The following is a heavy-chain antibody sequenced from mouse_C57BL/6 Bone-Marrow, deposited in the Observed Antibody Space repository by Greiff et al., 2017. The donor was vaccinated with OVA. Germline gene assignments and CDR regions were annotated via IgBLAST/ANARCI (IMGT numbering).Heavy chain of an antibody. V-gene: IGHV1-54*01. CDR3: ARGDDYWYFDV. CDR1: GYAFTNYL. J-gene: IGHJ1*03. Sequence: QVTLKESGAELVRPGTSVKVSCKASGYAFTNYLIEWVKQRPGQGLEWIGVINPGSGGTNYNEKFKGKATLTADKSSSTAYMQLSSLTSEDSAVYFCARGDDYWYFDVWGTGTTVTVSS. D-gene: IGHD2-3*01. CDR2: INPGSGGT.